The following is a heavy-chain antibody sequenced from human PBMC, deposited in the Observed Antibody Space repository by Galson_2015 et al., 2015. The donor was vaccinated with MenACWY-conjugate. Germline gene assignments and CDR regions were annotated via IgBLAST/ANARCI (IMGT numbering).Heavy chain of an antibody. Sequence: SLRLSCAASGFTFSNLWMSWVRQAPGKELEWVASIKQDGSEKYLVDSVKGRFTISRDNAKNSLYLQMNSLRAEDTALYYCAKDMASIVGATTADDYYYYGMDVWGQGTTVTVSS. CDR2: IKQDGSEK. J-gene: IGHJ6*02. V-gene: IGHV3-7*03. CDR1: GFTFSNLW. CDR3: AKDMASIVGATTADDYYYYGMDV. D-gene: IGHD1-26*01.